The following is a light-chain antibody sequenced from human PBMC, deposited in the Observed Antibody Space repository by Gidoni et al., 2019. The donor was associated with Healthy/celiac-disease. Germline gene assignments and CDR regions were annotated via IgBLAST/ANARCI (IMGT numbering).Light chain of an antibody. CDR1: QDISNY. CDR2: DAS. Sequence: DIQMTQSPSSLSASVGDRVTITCQASQDISNYLNWYQQKPGKAPKLLIYDASNLETGVQSRFSGSGSGTDFTFTISSLQPVDIATYYCQQYDNLPLTFGGGTKVEIK. CDR3: QQYDNLPLT. J-gene: IGKJ4*01. V-gene: IGKV1-33*01.